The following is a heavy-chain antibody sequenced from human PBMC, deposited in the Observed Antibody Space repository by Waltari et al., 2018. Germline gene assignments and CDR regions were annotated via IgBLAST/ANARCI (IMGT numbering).Heavy chain of an antibody. D-gene: IGHD3-22*01. CDR1: GFTFHNHA. V-gene: IGHV3-30*15. Sequence: QVQLEESGGGVVQPGRSLRLSCAASGFTFHNHAMHWVRQVPGKWLEWVEVISYDGSIKYYGNSVKGRFTISRDNSKNTLDLQMSSLRGEDTAIYYCARRVSGYAFDSACDYWGRGTLVTVSS. CDR2: ISYDGSIK. J-gene: IGHJ4*02. CDR3: ARRVSGYAFDSACDY.